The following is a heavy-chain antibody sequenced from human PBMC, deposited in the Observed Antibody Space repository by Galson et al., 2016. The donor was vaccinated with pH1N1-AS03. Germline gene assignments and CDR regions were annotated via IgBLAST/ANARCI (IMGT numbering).Heavy chain of an antibody. V-gene: IGHV1-2*04. CDR3: PGDPRGPCSRATCPTTYSFGMDV. D-gene: IGHD2-21*01. CDR1: GYIFTGFY. J-gene: IGHJ6*02. CDR2: INTDSGVT. Sequence: SCKASGYIFTGFYVNWVRQAPGQGLEWMGWINTDSGVTNYAQKFEAWVTMTRDTSVRTAYMGLHGLKSEDKAVYYCPGDPRGPCSRATCPTTYSFGMDVWGQGTTVIVS.